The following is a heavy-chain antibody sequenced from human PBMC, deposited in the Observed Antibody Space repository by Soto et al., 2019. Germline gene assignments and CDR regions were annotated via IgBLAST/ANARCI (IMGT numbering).Heavy chain of an antibody. CDR2: ISGSGADT. V-gene: IGHV3-23*01. D-gene: IGHD3-22*01. CDR3: AKSFYYEGSGYSSYFDY. CDR1: GFSFSSYA. J-gene: IGHJ4*02. Sequence: GGSLRLSCVASGFSFSSYAMTWVRQAPGKGLEWVSSISGSGADTYYADSVKGRFTISRDNSKNTLHLHMNSLRAEDSAVHYCAKSFYYEGSGYSSYFDYWGQGALVTVSS.